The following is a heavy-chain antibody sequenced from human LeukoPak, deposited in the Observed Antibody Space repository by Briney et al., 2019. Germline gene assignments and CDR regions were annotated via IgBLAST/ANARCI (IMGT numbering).Heavy chain of an antibody. J-gene: IGHJ3*02. CDR1: GYRFTGYY. CDR3: ARVGDDLNDAFDI. Sequence: GASVKVSCKGSGYRFTGYYMQWVRQAPGQGLEWMGRINPNTGGTNYAQKFQGRVTMTRDTSITTVYMELSRLRSDDTAVYYCARVGDDLNDAFDIWGQGTMVTVSS. D-gene: IGHD1-26*01. V-gene: IGHV1-2*06. CDR2: INPNTGGT.